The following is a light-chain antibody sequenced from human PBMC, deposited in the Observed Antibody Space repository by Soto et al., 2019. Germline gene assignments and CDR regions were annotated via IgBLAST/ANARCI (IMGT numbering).Light chain of an antibody. J-gene: IGKJ1*01. V-gene: IGKV3-20*01. Sequence: IVMTQSPSTLSVSPGERATLSCRAIQSVSSSYLAWYQQKPGQAPRLLIYGASSRATGIPDRFSGSGSGTDFTLTISRLEPEDFAVYYCQQYGSSQTWTFGQGTKVDIK. CDR2: GAS. CDR1: QSVSSSY. CDR3: QQYGSSQTWT.